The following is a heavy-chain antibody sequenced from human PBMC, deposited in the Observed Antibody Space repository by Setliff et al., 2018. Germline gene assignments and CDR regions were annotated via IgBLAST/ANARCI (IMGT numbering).Heavy chain of an antibody. J-gene: IGHJ6*03. V-gene: IGHV4-34*01. CDR2: ITHRRVT. D-gene: IGHD3-10*02. CDR1: GGSFSDFY. Sequence: SETLSLTCAVYGGSFSDFYWIWIRQPPGEGLEWIGEITHRRVTTYNPSLQSRAAISLDTSKRRFSLKLGSVSAADAAVYYCARGRDVFPVPPYMDVWAEGTTVTVSS. CDR3: ARGRDVFPVPPYMDV.